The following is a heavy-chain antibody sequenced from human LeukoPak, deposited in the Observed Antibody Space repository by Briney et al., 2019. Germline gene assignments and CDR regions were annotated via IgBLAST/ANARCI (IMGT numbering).Heavy chain of an antibody. CDR3: ARDLDAVTIPFDY. J-gene: IGHJ4*02. CDR1: GYTFTGYY. D-gene: IGHD4-17*01. Sequence: ASVKVSCKASGYTFTGYYMHWVRQAPGQGLEWMGWINPNSGGTNYAQKFQGRVTMTRDTSISTAYMELSRLRSDDTAVYYCARDLDAVTIPFDYWGQGTLVTVS. V-gene: IGHV1-2*02. CDR2: INPNSGGT.